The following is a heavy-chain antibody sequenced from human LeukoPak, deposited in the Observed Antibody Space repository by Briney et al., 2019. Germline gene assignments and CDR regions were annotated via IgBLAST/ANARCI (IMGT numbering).Heavy chain of an antibody. Sequence: SETLSLTCTVSGVSISPYYWSWIRQPPGKGLEWIGYIYYSGSTNYNPSLKSRVTISVDTSKNQFSLKLSSVTAADTAVYYCARGYPYNYYDSSGYYRLAHFDYWGQGTLVTVSS. CDR1: GVSISPYY. CDR2: IYYSGST. J-gene: IGHJ4*02. CDR3: ARGYPYNYYDSSGYYRLAHFDY. D-gene: IGHD3-22*01. V-gene: IGHV4-59*01.